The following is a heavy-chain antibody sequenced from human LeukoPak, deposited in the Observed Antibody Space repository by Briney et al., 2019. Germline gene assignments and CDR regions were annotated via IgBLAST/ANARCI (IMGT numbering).Heavy chain of an antibody. J-gene: IGHJ4*02. CDR2: ISTSGNTR. Sequence: GGSLRLSCAASGFTFSSYEMNWVRQAPGKGLEWVSYISTSGNTRYYADSVKGRFTISGDNAKNSLYLKMNSLRVEDTAVYYCARELSGTTSYYFDYWGQGTLVTVSS. V-gene: IGHV3-48*03. CDR3: ARELSGTTSYYFDY. CDR1: GFTFSSYE. D-gene: IGHD1-7*01.